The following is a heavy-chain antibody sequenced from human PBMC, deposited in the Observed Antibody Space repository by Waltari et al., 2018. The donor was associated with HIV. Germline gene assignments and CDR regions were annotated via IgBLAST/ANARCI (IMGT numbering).Heavy chain of an antibody. V-gene: IGHV1-69*01. Sequence: GQGLEWMGGIIPIFGAANYAQEFQGRVTIIADESTSTAYMELSSLRFEDTAVYYCARPAYDSSGYYPYFDSWGQGTLVTVSS. CDR3: ARPAYDSSGYYPYFDS. CDR2: IIPIFGAA. J-gene: IGHJ4*02. D-gene: IGHD3-22*01.